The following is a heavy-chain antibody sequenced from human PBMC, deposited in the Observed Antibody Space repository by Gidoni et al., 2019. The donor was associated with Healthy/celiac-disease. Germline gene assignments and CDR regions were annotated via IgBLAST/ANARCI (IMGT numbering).Heavy chain of an antibody. CDR1: GGSISSGSYY. D-gene: IGHD6-19*01. CDR3: ARVRSSSGWYPHYYYYMDV. CDR2: IYTSGST. J-gene: IGHJ6*03. V-gene: IGHV4-61*02. Sequence: SGGSISSGSYYWSWIRQPAGKGLEWIGRIYTSGSTNYNPSLKSRVTISVDTSKNQFSLKLSSVTAADTAVYYCARVRSSSGWYPHYYYYMDVWGKGTTVTVSS.